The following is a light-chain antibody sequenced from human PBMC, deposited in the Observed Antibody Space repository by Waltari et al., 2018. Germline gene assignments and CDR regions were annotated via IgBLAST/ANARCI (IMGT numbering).Light chain of an antibody. CDR1: SRDVGGYNY. CDR3: SSYAGDNNLV. V-gene: IGLV2-8*01. Sequence: QSALTQPPSASGSPGQSVTISCTGTSRDVGGYNYVSWYQQHPGKAPKVVIFEESRRPSGVPDRFTGAKSGNTAALTVSGLQTEDEAYYYCSSYAGDNNLVFGGGTRVTVL. J-gene: IGLJ2*01. CDR2: EES.